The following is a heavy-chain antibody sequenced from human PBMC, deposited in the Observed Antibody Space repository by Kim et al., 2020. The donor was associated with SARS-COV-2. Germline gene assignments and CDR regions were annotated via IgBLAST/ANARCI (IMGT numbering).Heavy chain of an antibody. CDR3: ARVSHSSGWY. J-gene: IGHJ4*02. Sequence: NTGYAQKVRGRVTMTRNTSISTAYMELSSLRSEDTAVYYCARVSHSSGWYWGQGTLVTVSS. D-gene: IGHD6-19*01. V-gene: IGHV1-8*01. CDR2: NT.